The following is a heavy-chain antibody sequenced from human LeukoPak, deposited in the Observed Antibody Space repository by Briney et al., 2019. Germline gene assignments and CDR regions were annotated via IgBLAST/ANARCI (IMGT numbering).Heavy chain of an antibody. D-gene: IGHD1-14*01. V-gene: IGHV3-21*01. CDR1: GFTFSSYS. CDR3: ARTGSDYYYYCMDV. J-gene: IGHJ6*03. Sequence: PGGSLRLSCAASGFTFSSYSMNWVRQAPGKGLEWVSSISSSSSYKYYADSVKGRFTISRDNAKNSLYLQMNGLRAEDTAVYYCARTGSDYYYYCMDVWGKGTTVTVSS. CDR2: ISSSSSYK.